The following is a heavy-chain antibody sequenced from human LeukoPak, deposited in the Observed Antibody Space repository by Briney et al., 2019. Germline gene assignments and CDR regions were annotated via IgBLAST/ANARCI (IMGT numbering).Heavy chain of an antibody. CDR1: GFTFSSYG. D-gene: IGHD1-26*01. J-gene: IGHJ4*02. Sequence: GGSLRLSCAASGFTFSSYGMSWVRQAPGKGLEWVSAITATSSSTHDADSVQGRFTISRDNSKNTLYLQMNSLRAEDTAVYYCAKAANEWELLAGYFDYWGQGTLVTVSS. V-gene: IGHV3-23*01. CDR2: ITATSSST. CDR3: AKAANEWELLAGYFDY.